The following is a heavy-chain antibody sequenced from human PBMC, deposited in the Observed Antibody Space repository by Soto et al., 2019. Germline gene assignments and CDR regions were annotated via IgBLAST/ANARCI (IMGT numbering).Heavy chain of an antibody. D-gene: IGHD1-20*01. CDR1: GFSFSSYV. V-gene: IGHV3-23*01. J-gene: IGHJ4*02. CDR3: AKGRYTNRYDFDY. CDR2: ISGVGGST. Sequence: EVQLLESGGGLVQPGGSLRLSCAASGFSFSSYVMSWVRQAPGKGLEWVSAISGVGGSTSYADSVKGRFTISRDNSKSTLYLQLNSLRAEDTAVYYCAKGRYTNRYDFDYRGQGTLVTVSS.